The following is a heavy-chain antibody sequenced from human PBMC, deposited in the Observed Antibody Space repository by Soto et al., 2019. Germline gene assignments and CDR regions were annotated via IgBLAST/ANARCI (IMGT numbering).Heavy chain of an antibody. CDR1: GDTFSIYS. D-gene: IGHD3-10*01. CDR2: INPILSMS. V-gene: IGHV1-69*02. CDR3: ASSYGSGYRAFDY. J-gene: IGHJ4*02. Sequence: QVQLVQSGAEVRKPGSSVKVSCKASGDTFSIYSIHWVRQAPGLGLEWMGRINPILSMSNYAQRFQGRVTMTADKSTSTAYMKLSGLRSEDTAIYYCASSYGSGYRAFDYWGQGALVTVSS.